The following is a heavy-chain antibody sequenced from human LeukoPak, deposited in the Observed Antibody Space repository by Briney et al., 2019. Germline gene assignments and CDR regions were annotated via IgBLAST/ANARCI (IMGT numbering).Heavy chain of an antibody. D-gene: IGHD2-21*02. CDR3: ASVVTTIREFDY. CDR2: ISYDGKNK. CDR1: GFTFSYYA. V-gene: IGHV3-30*03. J-gene: IGHJ4*02. Sequence: GGSLRLSCAASGFTFSYYAMHWVRQAPGKGLEWVAVISYDGKNKYYADSVKGRFTISRDNSKNTLYLQMNSLRADDTAFYYCASVVTTIREFDYWGQGTLLTVSS.